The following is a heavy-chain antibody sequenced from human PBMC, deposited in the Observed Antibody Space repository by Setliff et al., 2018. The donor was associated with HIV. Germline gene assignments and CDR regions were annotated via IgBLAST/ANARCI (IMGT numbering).Heavy chain of an antibody. CDR1: GFTFSSYS. CDR2: IRTDSDAT. J-gene: IGHJ4*02. V-gene: IGHV3-23*01. CDR3: AKGRSGYYNFDS. D-gene: IGHD3-22*01. Sequence: GGSLRLSCAASGFTFSSYSMTWVRQAPGKGLEWVSSIRTDSDATYYADSVKGRFTISRDNSKNTLYLQMNSLRVEDAAVYYCAKGRSGYYNFDSWGQGTLVTVSS.